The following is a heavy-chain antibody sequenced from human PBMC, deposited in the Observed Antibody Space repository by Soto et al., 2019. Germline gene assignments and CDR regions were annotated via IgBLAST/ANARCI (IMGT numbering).Heavy chain of an antibody. Sequence: GASVKVSCKVSGYTFTDYYMHWVQQAPGKGLEWMGLVDPEDGETIYAEKFQGRVTITADTSTDTAYMELSSLRSEDTAVYYCARESPTHIAVAGMDYWGQATLVTVSS. CDR2: VDPEDGET. D-gene: IGHD6-19*01. J-gene: IGHJ4*02. CDR3: ARESPTHIAVAGMDY. V-gene: IGHV1-69-2*01. CDR1: GYTFTDYY.